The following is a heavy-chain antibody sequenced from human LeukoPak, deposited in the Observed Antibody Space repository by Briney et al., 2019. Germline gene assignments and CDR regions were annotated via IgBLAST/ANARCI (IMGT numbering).Heavy chain of an antibody. CDR2: VYHGGSA. J-gene: IGHJ6*03. CDR1: GYSISSGYY. V-gene: IGHV4-38-2*01. CDR3: ARLASNYYGSGSYFPYYYYYMDV. D-gene: IGHD3-10*01. Sequence: SETLSLTCAVSGYSISSGYYWGWIRQPPGRGLEWIGSVYHGGSAYYNPSLEGPPTIAVNTCKNQFSPKMSSVTAADTDVYYCARLASNYYGSGSYFPYYYYYMDVWGKGTTVTVSS.